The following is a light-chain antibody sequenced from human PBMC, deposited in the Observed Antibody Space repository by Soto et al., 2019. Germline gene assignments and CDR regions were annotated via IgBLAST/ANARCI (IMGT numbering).Light chain of an antibody. J-gene: IGLJ3*02. CDR1: SSDVGAYNF. CDR3: SSFTASSTLV. V-gene: IGLV2-14*01. Sequence: QSVLTQPASVSGSPGQSITVSCTGTSSDVGAYNFVSWYQQHPGKAPKLMIYEVSYRPSGVSSRFSGSKSGNTASLTISGLQAEDQADYYCSSFTASSTLVFGGGTKVTVL. CDR2: EVS.